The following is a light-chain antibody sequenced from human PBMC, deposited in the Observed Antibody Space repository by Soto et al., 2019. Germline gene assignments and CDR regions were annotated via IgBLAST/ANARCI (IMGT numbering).Light chain of an antibody. CDR3: SSYAGGSTLFV. CDR1: SSDVGNYNY. CDR2: EVN. V-gene: IGLV2-8*01. Sequence: QSVLTQPPSASGSPGQSVTISCTGTSSDVGNYNYVSWYQQHPGKAPKLLIYEVNKRPSGVPDRYSASKSGNTASLTVSGLQAEDEDDYYCSSYAGGSTLFVFGAGTKVTVL. J-gene: IGLJ1*01.